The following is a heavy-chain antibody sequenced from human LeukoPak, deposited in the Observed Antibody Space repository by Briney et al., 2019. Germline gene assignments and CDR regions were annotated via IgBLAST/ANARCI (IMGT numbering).Heavy chain of an antibody. D-gene: IGHD3-22*01. Sequence: SETLSLTCTVSGGSISSYYWSWIRQPPGKGLEWIGYIYYSGSTNYNPSLKSRVTISVDTSKNQFSLKLSSVTAADTAVYYCARAEDYYDSSGYYPGGFDYWGQGTLVTVSS. J-gene: IGHJ4*02. CDR3: ARAEDYYDSSGYYPGGFDY. CDR1: GGSISSYY. V-gene: IGHV4-59*01. CDR2: IYYSGST.